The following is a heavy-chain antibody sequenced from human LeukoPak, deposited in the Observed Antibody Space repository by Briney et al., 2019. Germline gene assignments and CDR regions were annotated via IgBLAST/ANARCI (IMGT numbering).Heavy chain of an antibody. CDR3: ARGHSGSYFEDAFDI. CDR2: ISYDGSNK. V-gene: IGHV3-30*04. Sequence: GGSLRLSCAASGFTFSSYAMHWVRQAPGKGLEWVAVISYDGSNKYYADSVKGRFTISRDNSKNTLYLQMNSLRAEDTAVYYCARGHSGSYFEDAFDIWGQGTMVTVSS. CDR1: GFTFSSYA. J-gene: IGHJ3*02. D-gene: IGHD1-26*01.